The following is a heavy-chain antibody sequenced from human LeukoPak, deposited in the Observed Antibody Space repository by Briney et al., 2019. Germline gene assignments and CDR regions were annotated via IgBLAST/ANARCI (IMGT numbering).Heavy chain of an antibody. CDR2: ISSSSSSI. D-gene: IGHD6-13*01. CDR3: ARTATDTGEFDY. V-gene: IGHV3-21*01. Sequence: PGGSLRLSCAASGFTFSSYSMNWVGQAPGRGLECVSSISSSSSSIYYADSVKGRFTISRDDAKNSLYLQMNSLRAEDTAVYYCARTATDTGEFDYWGQGTLVTVSS. CDR1: GFTFSSYS. J-gene: IGHJ4*02.